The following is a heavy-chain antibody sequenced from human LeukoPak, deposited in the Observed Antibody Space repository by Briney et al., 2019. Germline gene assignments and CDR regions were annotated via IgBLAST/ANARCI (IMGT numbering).Heavy chain of an antibody. Sequence: ASVKVSCKASGYTFTSYYMHWVRQAPGKGLEWMGGFDPEDGETIYAQKFQGRVTMTEDTSTDTAYMELSSLRSEDTAVYYCATNRYSSGGYFDYWGQGTLVTVSS. D-gene: IGHD6-19*01. V-gene: IGHV1-24*01. CDR2: FDPEDGET. CDR1: GYTFTSYY. CDR3: ATNRYSSGGYFDY. J-gene: IGHJ4*02.